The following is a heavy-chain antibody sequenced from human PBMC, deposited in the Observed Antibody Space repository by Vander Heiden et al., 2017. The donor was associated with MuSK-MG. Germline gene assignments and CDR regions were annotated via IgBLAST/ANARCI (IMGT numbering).Heavy chain of an antibody. V-gene: IGHV3-11*01. J-gene: IGHJ6*03. CDR1: GFTFSDYY. CDR2: ISSSGSTI. CDR3: ARGDEGYYMDV. Sequence: QVQLVESGGGLVKPGGSLRLACAASGFTFSDYYMSGIGQAPGKGLEWVSYISSSGSTIYDADSVKGRCTISRDNAKNSLYRQMNSLRAEDTAVYYCARGDEGYYMDVWGKGTTVTVSS.